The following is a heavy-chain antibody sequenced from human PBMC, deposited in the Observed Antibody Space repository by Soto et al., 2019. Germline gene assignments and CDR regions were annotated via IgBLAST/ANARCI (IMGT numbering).Heavy chain of an antibody. CDR3: ASISSGWRRGHLDY. J-gene: IGHJ4*02. Sequence: QVQLQQWGAGLLKPSETLSLTCAVYGGSFSGYYWSWIRQPPGKGLEWSGEINHSGSTNYNPSLKSRAAISVDTSKNQFSLKLSSVTAAETAVYYCASISSGWRRGHLDYWGQGTLVTVSS. CDR1: GGSFSGYY. V-gene: IGHV4-34*01. D-gene: IGHD6-19*01. CDR2: INHSGST.